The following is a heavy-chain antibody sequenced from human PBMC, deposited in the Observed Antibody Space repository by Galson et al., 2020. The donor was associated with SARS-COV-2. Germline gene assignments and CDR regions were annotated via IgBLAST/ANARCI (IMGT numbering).Heavy chain of an antibody. CDR2: IWYDGSNK. CDR1: GFTFSSYG. CDR3: ASAIAVAYGSLLY. Sequence: GESLKISCAASGFTFSSYGMHWVRQAPGKGLEWVAVIWYDGSNKYYADSVKGRFTISRDNSKNTLYLQMNSLRAEDTAVYYCASAIAVAYGSLLYWGQGALRTVSS. V-gene: IGHV3-33*01. J-gene: IGHJ4*02. D-gene: IGHD6-19*01.